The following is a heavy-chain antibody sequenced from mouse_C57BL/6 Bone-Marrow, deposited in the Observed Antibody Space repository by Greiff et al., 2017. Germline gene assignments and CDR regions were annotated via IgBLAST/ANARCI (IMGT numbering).Heavy chain of an antibody. D-gene: IGHD1-1*01. CDR3: ARGVTTVVATRYFDV. Sequence: VQLQQSGPELVKPGASVKIPCKASGYTFTDYNMDWVKQSHGKSLEWIGDINPNNGGTIYNQKFKGKATLTVDKSSSTAYMELRSLTSEDTAVXYCARGVTTVVATRYFDVWGTGTTVTVSS. J-gene: IGHJ1*03. V-gene: IGHV1-18*01. CDR1: GYTFTDYN. CDR2: INPNNGGT.